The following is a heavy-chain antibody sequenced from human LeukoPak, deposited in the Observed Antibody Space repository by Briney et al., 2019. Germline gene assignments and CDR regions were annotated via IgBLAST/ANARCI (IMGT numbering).Heavy chain of an antibody. CDR2: IYYSGST. Sequence: SETLSLTCTVSGGSISSGGYYWSWIRQHPGKGLEWIGYIYYSGSTYYNPSLKSRVTISADTSKNQFSLKLSSVTAADTAVYYCARDYDSSGYYYWGQGTLVTVSS. J-gene: IGHJ4*02. V-gene: IGHV4-31*03. CDR1: GGSISSGGYY. D-gene: IGHD3-22*01. CDR3: ARDYDSSGYYY.